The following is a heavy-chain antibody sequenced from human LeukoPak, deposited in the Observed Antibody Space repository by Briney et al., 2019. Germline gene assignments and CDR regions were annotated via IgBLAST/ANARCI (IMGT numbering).Heavy chain of an antibody. V-gene: IGHV3-21*01. CDR1: GFTVSSNS. CDR3: ARAGYGDYGAFDY. Sequence: GGSLRLSCTVSGFTVSSNSMSWVRQAPGKGLEWVSSISSSSSYIYYADSVKGRFTISRDYAKNSLYLQMNSLRAEDTAVYYCARAGYGDYGAFDYWGQGTLVTVSS. D-gene: IGHD4-17*01. CDR2: ISSSSSYI. J-gene: IGHJ4*02.